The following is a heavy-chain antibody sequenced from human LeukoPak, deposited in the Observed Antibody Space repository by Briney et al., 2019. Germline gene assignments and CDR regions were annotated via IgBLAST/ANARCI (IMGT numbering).Heavy chain of an antibody. J-gene: IGHJ6*03. CDR3: ARIPTGGTLYYYYMDV. V-gene: IGHV3-21*04. CDR2: ISGSGSYI. CDR1: GFTFSSYA. Sequence: GGSLRLSCAASGFTFSSYAMHWVRQTPRKGLEWVSCISGSGSYIYYADSVKGRFTISRDNAKNSLHLQVNSLRAEDTALYYCARIPTGGTLYYYYMDVWGKGTTVTVSS. D-gene: IGHD4-23*01.